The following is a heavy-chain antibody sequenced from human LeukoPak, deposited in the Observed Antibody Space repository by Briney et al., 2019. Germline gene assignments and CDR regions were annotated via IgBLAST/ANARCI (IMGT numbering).Heavy chain of an antibody. V-gene: IGHV3-23*01. Sequence: PGGSLRLSCAASGFTFSSDAMSWVRQAPGKGLEWVSAISGSGGSTYYADSVKGRFTISRDNSKNTLYLQTNSLRAEDTAVYYCAKDTIMITFGGVISTYFTNYYYYYMDVWGKGTTVTVSS. CDR3: AKDTIMITFGGVISTYFTNYYYYYMDV. D-gene: IGHD3-16*02. J-gene: IGHJ6*03. CDR1: GFTFSSDA. CDR2: ISGSGGST.